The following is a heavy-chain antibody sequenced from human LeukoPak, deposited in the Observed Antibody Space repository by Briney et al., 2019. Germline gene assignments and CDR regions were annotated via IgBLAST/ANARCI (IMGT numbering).Heavy chain of an antibody. Sequence: SETLSLTCTVSGGSISSSSYYWGWIRQPPGKGLEWIGSIYYSGSTHYNPSLKNRVTMSVDTSKNQFSLILTSVTAADTALYSCSRGIDANKGGNHWGQGTLVTVSS. D-gene: IGHD5-24*01. CDR2: IYYSGST. V-gene: IGHV4-39*07. CDR1: GGSISSSSYY. J-gene: IGHJ4*02. CDR3: SRGIDANKGGNH.